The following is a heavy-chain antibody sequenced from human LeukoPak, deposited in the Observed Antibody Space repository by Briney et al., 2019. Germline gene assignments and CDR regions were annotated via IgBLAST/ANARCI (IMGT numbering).Heavy chain of an antibody. J-gene: IGHJ4*02. CDR2: IKSEPDGGTT. CDR1: GFTFSNAW. CDR3: TTDDRGYSYAPRY. V-gene: IGHV3-15*01. Sequence: GGSLRLSCAGSGFTFSNAWMSWVRQAPGKGLEWVGRIKSEPDGGTTDYAAPVKGKFTISRDDSKNTLYLQMNSLRAEDTALYYCTTDDRGYSYAPRYWGQGTLVTVSS. D-gene: IGHD5-18*01.